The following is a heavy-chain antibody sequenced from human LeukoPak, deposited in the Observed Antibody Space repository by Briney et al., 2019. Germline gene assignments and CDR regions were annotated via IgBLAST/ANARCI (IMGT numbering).Heavy chain of an antibody. Sequence: PSETLSLTCAVYGVSFSGYYWSWIRQPPGKGLEWIGEINHSGSTNYNPSLKSRVTISVDTSKNQFSLKLSSVTAADTAVYYCARVRGWLVPDAFDIWGQGTMVTVSS. J-gene: IGHJ3*02. CDR2: INHSGST. CDR1: GVSFSGYY. V-gene: IGHV4-34*01. CDR3: ARVRGWLVPDAFDI. D-gene: IGHD6-19*01.